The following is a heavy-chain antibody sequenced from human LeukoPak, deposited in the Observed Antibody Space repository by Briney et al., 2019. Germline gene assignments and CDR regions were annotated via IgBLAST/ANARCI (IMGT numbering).Heavy chain of an antibody. V-gene: IGHV1-2*06. Sequence: ASVKVSCKASGYTFTGYYMHWVRQAPGQGLEWMGRINPNSGGTNYAQKFQGRVTMTRDTSISTAYMELSRLRSDDTAVYYCARVYSSGWENDAFDIWGQGTMVTVSS. CDR1: GYTFTGYY. D-gene: IGHD6-19*01. CDR2: INPNSGGT. J-gene: IGHJ3*02. CDR3: ARVYSSGWENDAFDI.